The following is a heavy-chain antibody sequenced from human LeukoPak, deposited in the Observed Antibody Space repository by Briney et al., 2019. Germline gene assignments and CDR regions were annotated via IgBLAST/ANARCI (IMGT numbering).Heavy chain of an antibody. D-gene: IGHD1-26*01. CDR2: INHSGST. V-gene: IGHV4-34*01. J-gene: IGHJ5*02. CDR3: ARQPGVGATRNWFDP. CDR1: GGSFSGYC. Sequence: SETLSLTCAVYGGSFSGYCWSWIRQPPGKGLEWIGEINHSGSTNYNPSLKSRVTISVDTSKNQFSLKLSSVTAADTAVYYCARQPGVGATRNWFDPWGQGTLVTVSS.